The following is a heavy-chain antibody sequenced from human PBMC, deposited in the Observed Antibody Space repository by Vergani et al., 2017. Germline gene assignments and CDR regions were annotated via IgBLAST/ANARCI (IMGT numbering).Heavy chain of an antibody. V-gene: IGHV3-11*04. J-gene: IGHJ5*02. CDR2: ISSSNSTI. CDR3: ASGIGYAGYCSGGSCYP. CDR1: GFTFSDYY. Sequence: VQLVESGGGLVQPGGSLRLSCAASGFTFSDYYMSWLRQAPGKGLEWVSYISSSNSTIDSADSVKGQVTISRDNAKNSLYLHMNSLRPEDTAVYYCASGIGYAGYCSGGSCYPWGQGTLVTVSA. D-gene: IGHD2-15*01.